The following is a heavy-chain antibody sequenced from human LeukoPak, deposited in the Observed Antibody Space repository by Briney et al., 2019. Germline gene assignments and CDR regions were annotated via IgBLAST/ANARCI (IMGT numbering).Heavy chain of an antibody. D-gene: IGHD5-12*01. J-gene: IGHJ4*02. V-gene: IGHV1-69*13. CDR3: ARGGRGDSGYDY. CDR1: GGTFGSYA. CDR2: IIPIFGTA. Sequence: SVKVSCKASGGTFGSYAISWVRQAPGQGLEWMGGIIPIFGTANYAQKFQGRVTITADESTSTAYMELSSLRSEDTAVYYCARGGRGDSGYDYWGQGTLVTVSS.